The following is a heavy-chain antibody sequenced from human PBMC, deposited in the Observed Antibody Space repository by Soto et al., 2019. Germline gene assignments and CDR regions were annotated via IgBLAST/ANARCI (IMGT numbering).Heavy chain of an antibody. CDR1: GFNLRDFY. D-gene: IGHD1-26*01. Sequence: HLVESGGGLVRPGGSLRLSCAASGFNLRDFYMSWIRQAPGKGLEWVAYIGSSSKTIVYSDSVRGRFTISRDNAENSLSLQMNSLQAGDTALYYCARNSEPFDFWGQGTLVTVSS. V-gene: IGHV3-11*01. CDR3: ARNSEPFDF. J-gene: IGHJ4*02. CDR2: IGSSSKTI.